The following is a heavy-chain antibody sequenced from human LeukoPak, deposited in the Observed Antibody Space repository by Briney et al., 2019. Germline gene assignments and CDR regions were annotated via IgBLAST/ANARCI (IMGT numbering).Heavy chain of an antibody. D-gene: IGHD1-26*01. V-gene: IGHV3-21*01. CDR3: DPYSGSYGADYYYYMDV. CDR2: ITSGSSHI. J-gene: IGHJ6*03. Sequence: PGGSLRLSCAASGFTFSSYNMNWVRQTPGQGLEWVSSITSGSSHIYYADSVKGRFTISRDNAKSSLYLRMNSLRAEDTAVYARDPYSGSYGADYYYYMDVWGKGTTVTISS. CDR1: GFTFSSYN.